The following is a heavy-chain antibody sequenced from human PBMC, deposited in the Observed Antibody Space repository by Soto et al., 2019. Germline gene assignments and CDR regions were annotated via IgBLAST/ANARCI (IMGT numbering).Heavy chain of an antibody. Sequence: AKVSSKVSGYTLTELSMHWVRQPPGKGLEWMGGFDPEDGETIYAQKFQGRVTMTEDTSTDTAYMELSSLRSEDTAVYYCATGYCISTSCPRYYYGMDVWGQGTTVTVSS. D-gene: IGHD2-2*01. J-gene: IGHJ6*02. CDR2: FDPEDGET. CDR3: ATGYCISTSCPRYYYGMDV. V-gene: IGHV1-24*01. CDR1: GYTLTELS.